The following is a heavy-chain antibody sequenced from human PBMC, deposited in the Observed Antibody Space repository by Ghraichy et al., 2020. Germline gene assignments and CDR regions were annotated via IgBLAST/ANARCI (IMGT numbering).Heavy chain of an antibody. Sequence: ASVKVSCKASGYTFTSYDINWVRQATGQGLEWMGWMNPNSGNTGYAQKFQGRVTMTRNTSISTAYMELSSLRSEDTAVYYCARGYCSSTSCYTIYDYYYGMDVWGQGTTVIVSS. CDR1: GYTFTSYD. V-gene: IGHV1-8*01. J-gene: IGHJ6*02. CDR3: ARGYCSSTSCYTIYDYYYGMDV. D-gene: IGHD2-2*02. CDR2: MNPNSGNT.